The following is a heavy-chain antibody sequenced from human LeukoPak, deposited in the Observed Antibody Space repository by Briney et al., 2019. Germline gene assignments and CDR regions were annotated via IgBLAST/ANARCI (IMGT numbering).Heavy chain of an antibody. Sequence: GGSLRLSCAASGFTLSSYWMQWVRQAPGKGLVWVSRINSEGSSTSYADSVKGRFTISRDNAKNTLYLQMNSLRAEDTAVYYCAKGAVGGPPDYWGQGNLVTVSS. D-gene: IGHD1-26*01. CDR2: INSEGSST. CDR3: AKGAVGGPPDY. CDR1: GFTLSSYW. J-gene: IGHJ4*02. V-gene: IGHV3-74*01.